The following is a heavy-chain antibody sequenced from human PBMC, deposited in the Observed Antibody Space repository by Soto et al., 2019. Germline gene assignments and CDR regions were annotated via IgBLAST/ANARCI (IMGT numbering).Heavy chain of an antibody. V-gene: IGHV3-23*01. CDR3: AKGMIVVEYYYYGMDV. CDR1: GFTFSSYA. CDR2: ISGSGGST. J-gene: IGHJ6*02. D-gene: IGHD2-2*01. Sequence: EVQLLESGGGLVQPGGSLRLSCAASGFTFSSYAMSWVRQAPGKGLEWVSAISGSGGSTYYADSVKGRFTISRDNSKNTPYLQMNSLRAEDTAVYYCAKGMIVVEYYYYGMDVWGQGTTVTVSS.